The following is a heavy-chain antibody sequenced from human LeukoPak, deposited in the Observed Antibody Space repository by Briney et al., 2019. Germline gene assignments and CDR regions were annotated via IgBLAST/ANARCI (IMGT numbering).Heavy chain of an antibody. J-gene: IGHJ4*02. Sequence: VGALRLSCAASGYTVSGDFMIWVRRAPGKGLEWVSKIDGGGTTNYADSVKGRFTVSRDNSKNKVYLQMNSLRVEDTAMYSCANRDYWGQGTLVTVSS. CDR1: GYTVSGDF. V-gene: IGHV3-66*01. CDR2: IDGGGTT. CDR3: ANRDY.